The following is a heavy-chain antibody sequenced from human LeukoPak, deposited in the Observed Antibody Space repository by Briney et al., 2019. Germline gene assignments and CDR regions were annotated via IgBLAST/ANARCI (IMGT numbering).Heavy chain of an antibody. CDR1: GLSFSSYS. D-gene: IGHD3-22*01. CDR3: AKDIDTSGYPNLCDY. CDR2: ISWNSGRI. J-gene: IGHJ4*02. V-gene: IGHV3-9*01. Sequence: GGSLRLSCAASGLSFSSYSMNWVRQAPGKGLEWVSGISWNSGRIDYADSVKGRFTISRDNAKNSLYLQMNSLRAEDTAFYYCAKDIDTSGYPNLCDYWGQGTLVTVSS.